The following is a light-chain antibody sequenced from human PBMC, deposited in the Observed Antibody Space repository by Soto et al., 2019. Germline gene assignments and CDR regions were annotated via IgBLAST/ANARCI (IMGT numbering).Light chain of an antibody. Sequence: DIQMTQSPSSLSASVGDRVTITCRARQGIANYLNWYQQKPGKAPKLLIYGASSLQSGVPSKFSGRGSGTDFTLTISSLQPEDFATYYCQQSFNNPRTFGQGTKVEFK. J-gene: IGKJ1*01. CDR3: QQSFNNPRT. CDR2: GAS. V-gene: IGKV1-39*01. CDR1: QGIANY.